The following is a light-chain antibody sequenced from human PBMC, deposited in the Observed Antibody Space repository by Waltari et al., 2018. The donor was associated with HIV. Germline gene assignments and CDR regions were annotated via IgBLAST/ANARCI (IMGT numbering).Light chain of an antibody. CDR2: GVS. CDR3: CSYTKLTTHYVL. CDR1: TPDTGGSYY. Sequence: QSALTQPASAARSPRQSTTIPCNGITPDTGGSYYVSWYQRHPDKAPKLIIFGVSNRPSGISSRFSGSKSGNTASLTISGLQAEDEADYYCCSYTKLTTHYVLFGGGTKLTVL. J-gene: IGLJ2*01. V-gene: IGLV2-14*03.